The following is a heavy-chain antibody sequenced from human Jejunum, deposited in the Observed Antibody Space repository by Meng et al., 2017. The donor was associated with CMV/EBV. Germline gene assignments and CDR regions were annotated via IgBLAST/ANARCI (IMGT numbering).Heavy chain of an antibody. J-gene: IGHJ4*02. CDR3: ARDSLYGGDPDFDY. V-gene: IGHV4-39*07. CDR1: GGSISTDNYF. CDR2: IFYTGGT. Sequence: SGGSISTDNYFWGWIRQPPGKGLEWIGTIFYTGGTYYNPSLKSRVTMSVDTSKNQFSLKLNSVTAADTAVYYCARDSLYGGDPDFDYWGQGTLVTVSS. D-gene: IGHD2-21*02.